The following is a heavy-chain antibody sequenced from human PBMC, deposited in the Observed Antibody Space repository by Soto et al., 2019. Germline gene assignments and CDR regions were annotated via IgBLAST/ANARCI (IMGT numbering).Heavy chain of an antibody. Sequence: ETLSLTCTVSGGSISSYYWSWIRQPPGKGLEWIGYIYYSGSTNYNPSLKSRVTISVDTSKNQFSLKLSSVTAADTAVYYCARHGNSGYDAGFDYWGQGTLVTVSS. CDR3: ARHGNSGYDAGFDY. CDR1: GGSISSYY. V-gene: IGHV4-59*08. CDR2: IYYSGST. J-gene: IGHJ4*02. D-gene: IGHD5-12*01.